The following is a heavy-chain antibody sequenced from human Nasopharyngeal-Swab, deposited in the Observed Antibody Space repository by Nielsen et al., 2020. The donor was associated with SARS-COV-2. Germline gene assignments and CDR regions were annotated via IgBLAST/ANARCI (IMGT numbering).Heavy chain of an antibody. CDR1: GGTFSSYA. CDR3: ARDGDRRERWLQFLDY. V-gene: IGHV1-69*13. CDR2: IIPIFGTA. J-gene: IGHJ4*02. Sequence: SVKVSCKASGGTFSSYAINWVRQAPGQGLEWTGGIIPIFGTANYAQKFQGRVTITADESTSTAYMELSSLRSEDTAVYYCARDGDRRERWLQFLDYWGQGTLVTVSS. D-gene: IGHD5-24*01.